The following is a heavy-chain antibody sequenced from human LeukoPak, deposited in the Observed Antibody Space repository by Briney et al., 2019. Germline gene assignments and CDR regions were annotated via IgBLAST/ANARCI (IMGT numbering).Heavy chain of an antibody. V-gene: IGHV4-59*01. J-gene: IGHJ6*02. CDR2: ISYSGDT. CDR1: GNSISSYY. Sequence: SETLSLTCTVSGNSISSYYWNWIRQPPGKGLEWIGYISYSGDTNYNPSLKSRVTMSVDTSKNQFSLTLSSVTAADTAVYYCARLVGVRLPAVVWGQGTTVTVSS. D-gene: IGHD1-26*01. CDR3: ARLVGVRLPAVV.